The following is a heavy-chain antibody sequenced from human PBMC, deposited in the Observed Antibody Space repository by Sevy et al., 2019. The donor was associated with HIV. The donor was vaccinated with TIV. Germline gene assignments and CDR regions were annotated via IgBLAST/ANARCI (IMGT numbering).Heavy chain of an antibody. V-gene: IGHV3-53*01. J-gene: IGHJ4*02. CDR3: ARRGGGSSPTRSDY. D-gene: IGHD3-16*01. Sequence: GESLKISCAASGFSVSSNYMSWVRQAPGKGLEWVSVIYTGGSAYSPDSVKGRFTISRDNSKNTLYLQMDSLRAEDTAVYYCARRGGGSSPTRSDYWGQGTLVTVSS. CDR1: GFSVSSNY. CDR2: IYTGGSA.